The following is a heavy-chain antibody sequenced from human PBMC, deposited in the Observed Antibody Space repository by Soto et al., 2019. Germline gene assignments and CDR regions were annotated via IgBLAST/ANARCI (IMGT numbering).Heavy chain of an antibody. V-gene: IGHV3-53*01. CDR2: IYSGGST. J-gene: IGHJ4*02. CDR3: ARDLMSPRTPGEDY. CDR1: GFTVSSNY. D-gene: IGHD1-26*01. Sequence: GGSLRLSCAASGFTVSSNYMSWVRQAPGKGLEWVSVIYSGGSTYYADSVKGRFTISRDNSKNTLYLQMNSLRAEDTAVYYCARDLMSPRTPGEDYWGQGTLVTVSS.